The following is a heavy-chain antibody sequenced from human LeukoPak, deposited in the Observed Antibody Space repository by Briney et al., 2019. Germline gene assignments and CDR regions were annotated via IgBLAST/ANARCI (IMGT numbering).Heavy chain of an antibody. J-gene: IGHJ6*03. CDR2: ISGSGDTT. CDR1: GFTFTSSG. CDR3: AKNSGDYSYYYYSFMDV. D-gene: IGHD4-17*01. V-gene: IGHV3-23*01. Sequence: PGGSLRLSCAASGFTFTSSGMLWVRQAPGKGLEWVSAISGSGDTTYYADSVKGRFTISRDNSRNTLYLQMNSLRAEDTAKYYCAKNSGDYSYYYYSFMDVWGKGTTVTISS.